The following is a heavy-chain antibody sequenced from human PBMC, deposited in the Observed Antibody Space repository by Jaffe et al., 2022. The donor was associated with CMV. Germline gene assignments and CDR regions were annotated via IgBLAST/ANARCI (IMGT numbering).Heavy chain of an antibody. CDR3: ARWGYALNWFDP. CDR2: INHSGST. D-gene: IGHD2-2*01. J-gene: IGHJ5*02. Sequence: QVQLQQWGAGLLKPSETLSLTCAVYGGSFSGYYWSWIRQPPGKGLEWIGEINHSGSTNYNPSLKSRVTISVDTSKNQFSLKLSSVTAADTAVYYCARWGYALNWFDPWGQGTLVTVSS. V-gene: IGHV4-34*01. CDR1: GGSFSGYY.